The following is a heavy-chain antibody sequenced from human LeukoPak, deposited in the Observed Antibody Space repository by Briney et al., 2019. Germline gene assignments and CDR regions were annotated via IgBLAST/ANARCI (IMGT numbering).Heavy chain of an antibody. D-gene: IGHD2-15*01. CDR3: ARDPYCSGGSCFPPGFDY. V-gene: IGHV3-48*03. CDR2: ISSSGSTI. Sequence: GGSLRLSCAASGFTFSSYEMNWVRQAPGKGLEWVSYISSSGSTIYSADSVKGRFTISRDNAKNSLYLQMNSLRAEDTAVYYCARDPYCSGGSCFPPGFDYWGQGTLVTVSS. J-gene: IGHJ4*02. CDR1: GFTFSSYE.